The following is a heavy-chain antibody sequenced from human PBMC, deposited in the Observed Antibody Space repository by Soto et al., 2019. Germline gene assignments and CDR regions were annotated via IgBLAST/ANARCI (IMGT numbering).Heavy chain of an antibody. CDR1: GGSISSGGYY. D-gene: IGHD3-22*01. V-gene: IGHV4-31*03. CDR2: IYYSGST. Sequence: SETLSLTCTVSGGSISSGGYYWSWIRQHPGKGLERIGYIYYSGSTYYNPSLKSRVTISVDTSKNQFSLKLSSVTAADTAVYYCARTSYDSSGTAAEPRGQGTLVTVPS. J-gene: IGHJ5*02. CDR3: ARTSYDSSGTAAEP.